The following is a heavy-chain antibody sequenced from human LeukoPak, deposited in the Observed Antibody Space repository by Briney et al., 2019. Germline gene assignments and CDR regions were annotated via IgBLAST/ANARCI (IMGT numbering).Heavy chain of an antibody. D-gene: IGHD2-2*01. CDR2: ISSSSSTI. CDR1: GFTFSSYS. V-gene: IGHV3-48*02. CDR3: ARGLDCSSTSCRSLGWFDP. J-gene: IGHJ5*02. Sequence: GGSLRLPCAASGFTFSSYSMNWVRQAPGKGLEWVSYISSSSSTIYYADPVKGRFTISRDNAKNSLYLQMNSLRDEDTAVYYCARGLDCSSTSCRSLGWFDPWGQGTLVTVSS.